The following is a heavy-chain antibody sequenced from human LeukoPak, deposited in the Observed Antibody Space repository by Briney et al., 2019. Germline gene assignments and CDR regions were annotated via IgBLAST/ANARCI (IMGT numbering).Heavy chain of an antibody. CDR2: ISSTSSYI. CDR3: VCYYYDSSGYYFEY. J-gene: IGHJ4*02. D-gene: IGHD3-22*01. Sequence: GGSLILSCAASGFTFSSYSMHWVRQAPGKGLEWVSSISSTSSYIYYADSVKGRFTISRDNSKNSLYLQMNSLRAEDTAVYYCVCYYYDSSGYYFEYWGQGTLVTVSS. V-gene: IGHV3-21*01. CDR1: GFTFSSYS.